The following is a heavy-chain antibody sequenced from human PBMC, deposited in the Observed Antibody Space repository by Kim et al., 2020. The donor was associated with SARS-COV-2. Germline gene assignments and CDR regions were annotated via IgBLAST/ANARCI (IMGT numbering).Heavy chain of an antibody. D-gene: IGHD2-2*01. CDR1: GFTFSNYA. V-gene: IGHV3-23*01. CDR3: AKDRAPPSWPMNVIDY. Sequence: GGSLRLSCGASGFTFSNYATGWVRQAPGKGLEWLSHISASGTNTYYADSVKGRFTISRDNSKNTLYLQMNRLRAEDTAVYYCAKDRAPPSWPMNVIDYWG. CDR2: ISASGTNT. J-gene: IGHJ4*01.